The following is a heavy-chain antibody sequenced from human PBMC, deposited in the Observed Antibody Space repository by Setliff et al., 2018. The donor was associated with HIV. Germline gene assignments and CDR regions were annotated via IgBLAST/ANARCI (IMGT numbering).Heavy chain of an antibody. CDR1: GGSISSSSHY. D-gene: IGHD3-22*01. Sequence: SETLSLTCTVSGGSISSSSHYWGWIRQPPGKGLEWVGSIYYSGSTYYNPSLKSRVTLSADTSKNQLSLSLTSVTAADTAVYYCARVRLTMIMMVDYFDQWGQGTLVTVS. CDR3: ARVRLTMIMMVDYFDQ. V-gene: IGHV4-39*07. J-gene: IGHJ4*02. CDR2: IYYSGST.